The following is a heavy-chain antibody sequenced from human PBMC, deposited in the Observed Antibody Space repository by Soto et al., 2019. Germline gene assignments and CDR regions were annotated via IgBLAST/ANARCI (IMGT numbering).Heavy chain of an antibody. CDR3: AAGGGYCSSTSCRSYYYGMDV. D-gene: IGHD2-2*01. V-gene: IGHV1-18*04. Sequence: ASVKVSCKASGYTFTSYGISWVRQAPGQGLEWMGWISAYNGNTNYAQKLQGRVTMTTDTSTSTAYMELRSLRSDDTAVYYCAAGGGYCSSTSCRSYYYGMDVWGQGTTVTVSS. J-gene: IGHJ6*02. CDR2: ISAYNGNT. CDR1: GYTFTSYG.